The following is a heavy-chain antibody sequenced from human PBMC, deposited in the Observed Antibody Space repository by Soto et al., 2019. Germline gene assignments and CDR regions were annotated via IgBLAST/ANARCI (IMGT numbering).Heavy chain of an antibody. Sequence: PGGSLRLSCAASGLTFSSSWMSWVRQAPGKGLELVSSISSSSSYIYYADSVKGRFTNSRDNAKNSLYLQMNSLRAEDTAVYYCARDQPGYSYGYGLGYWGQGTLVTVSS. CDR1: GLTFSSSW. J-gene: IGHJ4*02. D-gene: IGHD5-18*01. V-gene: IGHV3-21*01. CDR3: ARDQPGYSYGYGLGY. CDR2: ISSSSSYI.